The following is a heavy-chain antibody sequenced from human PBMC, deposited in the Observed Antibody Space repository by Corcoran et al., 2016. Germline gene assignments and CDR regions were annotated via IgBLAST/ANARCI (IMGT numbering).Heavy chain of an antibody. CDR1: GYTFTSYG. CDR3: ARDLWYDYYDSSGYGAFDI. Sequence: QVQLVQSGAEVKKPGASVKFSCKASGYTFTSYGISWVRQAPGQGLEWMGWISAYNGNTNYAQKLQGRVTMTTDTSTSTAYKELRSLRSDDTAVYYCARDLWYDYYDSSGYGAFDIWGQGTMVTVSS. J-gene: IGHJ3*02. CDR2: ISAYNGNT. D-gene: IGHD3-22*01. V-gene: IGHV1-18*01.